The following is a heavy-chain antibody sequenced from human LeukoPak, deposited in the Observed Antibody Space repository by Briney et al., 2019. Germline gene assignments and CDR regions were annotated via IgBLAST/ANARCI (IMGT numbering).Heavy chain of an antibody. CDR1: GYTFTSYY. Sequence: ASVKVSCKASGYTFTSYYMHWVRQAPGRGLEWMGIINPSGGSTNYAQKLQGRVTMTTDTSTSTAYMELRSLRFDDTAVYYCARGPDVEMATGYWGQGTLVTVSS. D-gene: IGHD5-24*01. CDR2: INPSGGST. V-gene: IGHV1-46*01. CDR3: ARGPDVEMATGY. J-gene: IGHJ4*02.